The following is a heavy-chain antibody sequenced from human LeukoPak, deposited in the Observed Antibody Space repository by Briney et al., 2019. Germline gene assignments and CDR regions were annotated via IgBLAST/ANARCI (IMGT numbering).Heavy chain of an antibody. V-gene: IGHV1-3*01. CDR2: INAGNANT. CDR3: ARDRPYSPNYGMDV. Sequence: ASVTVSFKAAGYSFTSYAMNWGGQAHGQRMEWMGWINAGNANTKYSQKFQGRVTITRDTSASTAYMELSSLRSEDTAVYYCARDRPYSPNYGMDVWGQGTTVTVSS. J-gene: IGHJ6*02. D-gene: IGHD6-13*01. CDR1: GYSFTSYA.